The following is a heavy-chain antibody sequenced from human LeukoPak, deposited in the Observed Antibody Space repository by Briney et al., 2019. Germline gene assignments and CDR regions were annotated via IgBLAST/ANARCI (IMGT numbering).Heavy chain of an antibody. J-gene: IGHJ4*02. Sequence: GGSLRLSCAASGFTFSSNWMHWVRQAPGKGLEWVSAISGSGGSTYYADSVKGRFTISRDDSKNTLYLQMNSLRAEDTAVYYCAKFLPYYYDSSVPSGYFDYWGQGTLVTVSS. CDR3: AKFLPYYYDSSVPSGYFDY. CDR2: ISGSGGST. D-gene: IGHD3-22*01. V-gene: IGHV3-23*01. CDR1: GFTFSSNW.